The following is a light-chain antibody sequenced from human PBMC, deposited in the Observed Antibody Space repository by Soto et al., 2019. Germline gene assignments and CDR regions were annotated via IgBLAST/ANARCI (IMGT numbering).Light chain of an antibody. CDR1: QSVSSN. CDR2: GAS. Sequence: EIVMTQSPATLSVSPGERATLSCRASQSVSSNLAWYQQKPGQAPRLLIYGASTRATGIPARFSGSGSGTEFTLTISSLQSEDLAVYYCQQYNNWPFTFGPGPKVDIK. CDR3: QQYNNWPFT. V-gene: IGKV3D-15*01. J-gene: IGKJ3*01.